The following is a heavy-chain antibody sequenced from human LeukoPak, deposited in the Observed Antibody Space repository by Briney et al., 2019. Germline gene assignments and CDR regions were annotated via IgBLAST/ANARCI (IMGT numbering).Heavy chain of an antibody. D-gene: IGHD2-21*02. J-gene: IGHJ5*02. V-gene: IGHV1-2*02. CDR2: INPNSGGT. CDR3: ASVGYCGCDCYDNWFDP. CDR1: GYTFTGYY. Sequence: ASVKVSCKASGYTFTGYYMHWVRQAPGQGLEWMGWINPNSGGTNYAQKFQGRVTMTRDTSISTAYMELSRLRSDDTAVYYCASVGYCGCDCYDNWFDPWGQGTLVTVSS.